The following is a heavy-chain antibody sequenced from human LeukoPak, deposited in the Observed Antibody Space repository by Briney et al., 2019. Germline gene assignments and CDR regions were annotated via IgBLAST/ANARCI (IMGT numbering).Heavy chain of an antibody. CDR3: ARASGPFDY. CDR1: GFTFSIYG. J-gene: IGHJ4*02. Sequence: GVSLRLSCAASGFTFSIYGMHWVRQAPGKGVEWVAVIWNDGSNKYYADSVKGRFTISRDNSKNTLYLQMNSLRAEDTAVYSCARASGPFDYWGQGTLVTVSS. CDR2: IWNDGSNK. V-gene: IGHV3-33*01. D-gene: IGHD3-10*01.